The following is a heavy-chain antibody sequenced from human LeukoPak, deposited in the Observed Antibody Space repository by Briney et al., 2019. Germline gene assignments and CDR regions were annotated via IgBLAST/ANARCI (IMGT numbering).Heavy chain of an antibody. Sequence: GGSLRLSCAASGFTFSSYSMNWVRQAPGKGLEWVSSISSSSSYIYYADSVKGRFTISRDNAKNSLYLQMNSLGAEDTAVYYCAKGGGYEAQYYYYYLDVWGKGTTVTISS. CDR2: ISSSSSYI. CDR1: GFTFSSYS. D-gene: IGHD5-12*01. V-gene: IGHV3-21*01. CDR3: AKGGGYEAQYYYYYLDV. J-gene: IGHJ6*03.